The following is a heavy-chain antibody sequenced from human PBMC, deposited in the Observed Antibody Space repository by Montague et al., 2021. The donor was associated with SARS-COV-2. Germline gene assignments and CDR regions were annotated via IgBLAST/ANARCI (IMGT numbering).Heavy chain of an antibody. J-gene: IGHJ4*02. V-gene: IGHV4-39*02. D-gene: IGHD3-10*01. CDR1: SGSIISSGYY. CDR2: IYYSGTT. Sequence: SETLSLTCSVSSGSIISSGYYWGWIRQPPGKELEWIGNIYYSGTTYYKPSLESRGTISVDTSKNHLSLRLSSVTAADTAVYFCARGMIRGVTTPFDYWGQGSRVTVSS. CDR3: ARGMIRGVTTPFDY.